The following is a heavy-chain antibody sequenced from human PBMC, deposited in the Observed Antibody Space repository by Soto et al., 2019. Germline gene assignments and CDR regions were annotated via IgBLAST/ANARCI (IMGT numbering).Heavy chain of an antibody. Sequence: GSLRLSCAASGFAFRTYSLSWVRQAPGKGLEWVAYIDTSSSTMHYADSVEGRFAISRDNAMSSLYLQVNSLRDEDTAIYYCARDKLTGDYREAFDIWGQGTVVTVSS. J-gene: IGHJ3*02. D-gene: IGHD7-27*01. CDR3: ARDKLTGDYREAFDI. CDR2: IDTSSSTM. CDR1: GFAFRTYS. V-gene: IGHV3-48*02.